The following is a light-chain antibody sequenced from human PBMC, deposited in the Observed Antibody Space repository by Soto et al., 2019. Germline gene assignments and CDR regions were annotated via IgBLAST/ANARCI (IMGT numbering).Light chain of an antibody. CDR3: CSYVGARTYV. V-gene: IGLV2-23*02. Sequence: QSALTQPASVSGSPGQSITISCTGTSSDVGGYNCVSWYQQHPGTVPRLMIYEVTNRPSGVSNRFSGSKSGNTASLTISGLQAEDEADYYCCSYVGARTYVFGTGTKLTVL. CDR2: EVT. J-gene: IGLJ1*01. CDR1: SSDVGGYNC.